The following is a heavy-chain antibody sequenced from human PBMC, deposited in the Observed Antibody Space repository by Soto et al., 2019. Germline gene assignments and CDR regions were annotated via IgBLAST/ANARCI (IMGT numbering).Heavy chain of an antibody. CDR1: GFTFNDYC. CDR3: AKLVAAAGSAY. Sequence: PGGSLRLSCAASGFTFNDYCMRWIRQAPGKGLEWVSAIGSSGGTTYYADSVRGRFTISRDNSKNTLYLQLNSLRAEDTAVYYCAKLVAAAGSAYWGQGTLVTVSS. CDR2: IGSSGGTT. V-gene: IGHV3-23*01. D-gene: IGHD6-13*01. J-gene: IGHJ4*02.